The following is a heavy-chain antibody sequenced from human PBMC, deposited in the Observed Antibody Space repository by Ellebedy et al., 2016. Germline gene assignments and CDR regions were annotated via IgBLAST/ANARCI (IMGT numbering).Heavy chain of an antibody. V-gene: IGHV1-18*01. D-gene: IGHD6-19*01. J-gene: IGHJ4*02. CDR2: ISAYNGNT. CDR1: GYTFTSYG. CDR3: ARGGIAVATPTSSFDY. Sequence: ASVKVSXXASGYTFTSYGISWVRQAPGQGLEWMGWISAYNGNTNYAQKLQGRVTMTTDTSTSTAYMELRSLRSDDTAVYYCARGGIAVATPTSSFDYWGQGTLVTVSS.